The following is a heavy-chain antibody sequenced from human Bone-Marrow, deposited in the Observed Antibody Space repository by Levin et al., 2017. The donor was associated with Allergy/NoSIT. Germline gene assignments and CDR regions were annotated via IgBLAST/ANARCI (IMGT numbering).Heavy chain of an antibody. CDR2: INPKRGDA. V-gene: IGHV1-2*02. CDR3: ARGGTSSNDY. J-gene: IGHJ4*02. CDR1: GYTFSDYY. Sequence: GASVKVSCTVSGYTFSDYYMHWVRQAPGQGLEWMGWINPKRGDANTAQKFEGRVVLTRDTSISTAYMEVRRLRSDDTARYYCARGGTSSNDYWGQGTLVTVSS. D-gene: IGHD6-13*01.